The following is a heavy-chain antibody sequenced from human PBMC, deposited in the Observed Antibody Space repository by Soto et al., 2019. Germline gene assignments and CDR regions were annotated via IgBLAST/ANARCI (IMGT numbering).Heavy chain of an antibody. J-gene: IGHJ4*02. CDR3: ARRYATTFDY. CDR1: CGSISSYY. CDR2: IYYSGST. Sequence: LSETLSLTCTVSCGSISSYYWSWIRQPPGKGLEWIGYIYYSGSTNYNPSLKSRVTISVDTSKNQFSLKLSSVTAADTAVYYCARRYATTFDYWGQGTLVTVSS. D-gene: IGHD1-7*01. V-gene: IGHV4-59*01.